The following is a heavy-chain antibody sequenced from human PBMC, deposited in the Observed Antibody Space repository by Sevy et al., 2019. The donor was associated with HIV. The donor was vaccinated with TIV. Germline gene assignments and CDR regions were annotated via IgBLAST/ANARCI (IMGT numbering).Heavy chain of an antibody. CDR1: GYTFSDSGYY. J-gene: IGHJ6*02. D-gene: IGHD3-3*01. Sequence: ATVKVSCKASGYTFSDSGYYVHWVRQSPGQGFEWMGWINPKSGATNYAQKFQGRVIMTRDTSVSTANMELSRLRSDDTTVYYCARESYDFWTGPVDYDYGMDVWGQGTTVTVSS. CDR3: ARESYDFWTGPVDYDYGMDV. V-gene: IGHV1-2*02. CDR2: INPKSGAT.